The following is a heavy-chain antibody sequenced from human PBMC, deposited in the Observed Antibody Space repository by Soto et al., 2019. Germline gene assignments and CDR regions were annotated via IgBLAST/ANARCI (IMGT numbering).Heavy chain of an antibody. Sequence: ASVKVSCKASGYTFTGYYMHWVRQAPGQGLEWMGWINPNSGGTNYAQKFQGWVTMTRDTYISTDYMELSKLRSDDTAVYYCARDREGGGANFDYWGQGTLVTVSS. CDR3: ARDREGGGANFDY. V-gene: IGHV1-2*04. CDR1: GYTFTGYY. J-gene: IGHJ4*02. D-gene: IGHD3-10*01. CDR2: INPNSGGT.